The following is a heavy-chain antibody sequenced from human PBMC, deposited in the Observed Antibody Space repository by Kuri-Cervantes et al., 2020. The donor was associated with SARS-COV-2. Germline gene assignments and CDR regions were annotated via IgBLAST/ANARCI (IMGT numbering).Heavy chain of an antibody. D-gene: IGHD7-27*01. CDR1: GFTFSSYA. Sequence: GGSLRLSCAASGFTFSSYAMHWVRQAPDKGLERVAVISYDGSNKYYADSVEGRFTISRDNSKNTLYLQMNSLRAEDTAVYYCAKGDWGNNDYYFDYWGQGTLVTVSS. J-gene: IGHJ4*02. CDR3: AKGDWGNNDYYFDY. V-gene: IGHV3-30-3*01. CDR2: ISYDGSNK.